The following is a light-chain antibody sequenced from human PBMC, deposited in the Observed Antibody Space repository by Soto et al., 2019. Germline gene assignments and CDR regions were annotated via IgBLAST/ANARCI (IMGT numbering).Light chain of an antibody. CDR1: QSVSSNY. CDR3: QQYGSLSWT. J-gene: IGKJ1*01. CDR2: GSS. V-gene: IGKV3-20*01. Sequence: DIVLTQSPGTLSLSPGERATLSCRASQSVSSNYLAWYQQKPRQAPRLLIHGSSTRATGVPDRFSGSGSGTDFTLTISRLEPEDFAVYHCQQYGSLSWTFGQGTKVEIK.